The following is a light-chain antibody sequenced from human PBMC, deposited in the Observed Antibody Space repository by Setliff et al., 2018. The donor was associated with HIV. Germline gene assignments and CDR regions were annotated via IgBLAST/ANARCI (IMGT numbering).Light chain of an antibody. V-gene: IGLV2-14*03. CDR1: SDDVGGSNY. Sequence: QSVLTQPASMSGSPGQSITISCTGSSDDVGGSNYVSWYQQLPGKAPKLIMYDVSHRPSGVSTRFSGSKSGDTASLTISGLQAEDEAHYYCTSYTINTLYVFGSGTKVTVL. J-gene: IGLJ1*01. CDR3: TSYTINTLYV. CDR2: DVS.